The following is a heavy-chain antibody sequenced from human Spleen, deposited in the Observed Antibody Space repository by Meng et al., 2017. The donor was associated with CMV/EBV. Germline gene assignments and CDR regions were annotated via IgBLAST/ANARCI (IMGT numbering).Heavy chain of an antibody. V-gene: IGHV3-49*04. CDR1: GFTFGDYA. CDR2: IRGKSNGGTG. Sequence: SCTVSGFTFGDYAMGWVRQAPGKGLEWVGFIRGKSNGGTGEYAASVKGRFTISRDDSTSIAYLQMNSLKTEDTAVYYCTGRYYDFWSGYHDYWGQGTLVTVSS. J-gene: IGHJ4*02. CDR3: TGRYYDFWSGYHDY. D-gene: IGHD3-3*01.